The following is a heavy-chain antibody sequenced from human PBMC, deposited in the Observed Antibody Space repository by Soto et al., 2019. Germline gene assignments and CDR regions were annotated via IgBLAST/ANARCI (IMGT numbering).Heavy chain of an antibody. CDR3: EKNAIPGAIPNWFDS. V-gene: IGHV3-23*01. CDR1: AFTFSNYA. CDR2: ISGSGSSR. J-gene: IGHJ5*01. Sequence: GGSLRLSCAASAFTFSNYAMSWVRQAPGKGLDWVSGISGSGSSRFYADSVRGRFTLSRDNSKNTLYLQMNSLRAEDTAIYYCEKNAIPGAIPNWFDSWGQGTLVTVSS. D-gene: IGHD2-2*01.